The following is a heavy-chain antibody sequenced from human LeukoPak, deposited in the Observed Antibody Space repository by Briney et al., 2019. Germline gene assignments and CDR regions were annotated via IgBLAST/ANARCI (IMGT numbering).Heavy chain of an antibody. CDR1: GGSISSYY. CDR3: ASFRSVAGFDY. Sequence: ETLSLTCTVSGGSISSYYWSWIRQPPGKGLEWIGYIYYSGSTNYNPSLKSRVTISVDTSKNQFSLQLSSVTPEDTAVYYCASFRSVAGFDYWGQGTLVTVSS. V-gene: IGHV4-59*12. J-gene: IGHJ4*02. CDR2: IYYSGST.